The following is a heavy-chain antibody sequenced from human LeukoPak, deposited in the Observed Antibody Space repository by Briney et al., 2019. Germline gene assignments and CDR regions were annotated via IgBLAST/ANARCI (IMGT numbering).Heavy chain of an antibody. CDR1: GYTFTSYD. Sequence: ASVKVSCKASGYTFTSYDINWVRQATGQGLEWMGWINPNSGGTNYAQKFQGRVTMTRDTSISTAYMELSRLRSDDTAVYYCARFCSGGSCYSNRDYDYWGQGTLVTVSS. CDR3: ARFCSGGSCYSNRDYDY. D-gene: IGHD2-15*01. J-gene: IGHJ4*02. V-gene: IGHV1-2*02. CDR2: INPNSGGT.